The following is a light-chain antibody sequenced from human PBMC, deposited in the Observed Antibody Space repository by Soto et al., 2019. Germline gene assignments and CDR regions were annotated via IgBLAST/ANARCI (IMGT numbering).Light chain of an antibody. CDR1: SNDVGGYNY. J-gene: IGLJ1*01. CDR2: EVN. V-gene: IGLV2-8*01. CDR3: SSFAVSNSFV. Sequence: SIINKRTSNDVGGYNYVSWYQQHPGKAPKLMIYEVNKRPSGVPDRFSGSKSGNTASLTVSGLQGEDEADYYCSSFAVSNSFVFGTGTKVTVL.